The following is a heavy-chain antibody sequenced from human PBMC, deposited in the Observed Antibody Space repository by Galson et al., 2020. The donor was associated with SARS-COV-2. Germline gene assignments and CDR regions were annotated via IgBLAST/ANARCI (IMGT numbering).Heavy chain of an antibody. V-gene: IGHV1-8*01. CDR2: MNPNSGNP. J-gene: IGHJ6*02. D-gene: IGHD6-6*01. CDR1: GFTFTSYD. Sequence: ASVKVSCKASGFTFTSYDISWVRLATGQGLEWMGWMNPNSGNPAYAQKFQGRVTMTRNTSISTAYMELSSLTSEDTAVYYCARGGEYSSSSTYYYYGMDVWGQGTTATVSS. CDR3: ARGGEYSSSSTYYYYGMDV.